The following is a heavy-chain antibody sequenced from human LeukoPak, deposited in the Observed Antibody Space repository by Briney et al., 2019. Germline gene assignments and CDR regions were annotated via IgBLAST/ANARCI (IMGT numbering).Heavy chain of an antibody. D-gene: IGHD3-16*02. CDR2: IYYGGST. CDR1: GGSISSYY. J-gene: IGHJ4*02. CDR3: ARDLSYDYVWGSYRYFDY. Sequence: PSETLSLTCTVSGGSISSYYWSWIRQPPGKGLEWIGYIYYGGSTNYNPSLKSRVTISVDTSKNQFSLKLSSVTAADTAVYYCARDLSYDYVWGSYRYFDYWGQGTLVTVSS. V-gene: IGHV4-59*01.